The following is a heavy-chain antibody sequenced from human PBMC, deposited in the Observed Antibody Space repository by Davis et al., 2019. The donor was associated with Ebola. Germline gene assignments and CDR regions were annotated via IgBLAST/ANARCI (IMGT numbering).Heavy chain of an antibody. CDR3: ARGESTDSFYYYYGMDV. Sequence: GESLKISCAASGFTFSSYAMSWVRQAPGKGLEWVSAISGSGGSTYYADSVKGRFTISRHNSKNTLYLQMNSLRAEDTAVYYCARGESTDSFYYYYGMDVWGQGTTVTVSS. D-gene: IGHD4-17*01. CDR2: ISGSGGST. CDR1: GFTFSSYA. V-gene: IGHV3-23*01. J-gene: IGHJ6*02.